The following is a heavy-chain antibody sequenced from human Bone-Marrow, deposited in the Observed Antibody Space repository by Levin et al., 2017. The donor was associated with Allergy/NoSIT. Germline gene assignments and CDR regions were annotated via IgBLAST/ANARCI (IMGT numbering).Heavy chain of an antibody. CDR3: ARRYYDFWSGYPNSAVFDP. Sequence: SETLSLTCTVSGGSISSSSYYWGWIRQPPGKGLEWIGSIYYSGSTYYNPSLKSRVTISVDTSKNQFSLKLSSVTAADTAVYYCARRYYDFWSGYPNSAVFDPWGQGTLVTVSS. CDR1: GGSISSSSYY. D-gene: IGHD3-3*01. J-gene: IGHJ5*02. V-gene: IGHV4-39*01. CDR2: IYYSGST.